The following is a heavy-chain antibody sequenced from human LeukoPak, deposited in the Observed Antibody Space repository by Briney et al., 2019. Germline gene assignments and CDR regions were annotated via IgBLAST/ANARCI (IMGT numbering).Heavy chain of an antibody. J-gene: IGHJ6*03. CDR2: ISSTGGTT. CDR1: GFTFSSYS. CDR3: AKNGDRGAYCTGGTCYPYFYYYMDV. Sequence: GSLRLSCAASGFTFSSYSMNWVRQAPGKGLEWVSSISSTGGTTYYADSVKGRFTISRDNSKNTLYLQMNSLRAEDTAIYYCAKNGDRGAYCTGGTCYPYFYYYMDVWGKGTTVTI. V-gene: IGHV3-23*01. D-gene: IGHD2-15*01.